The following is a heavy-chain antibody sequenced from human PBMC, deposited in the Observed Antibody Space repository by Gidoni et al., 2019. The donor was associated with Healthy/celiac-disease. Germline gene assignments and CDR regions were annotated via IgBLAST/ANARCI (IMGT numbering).Heavy chain of an antibody. J-gene: IGHJ4*02. CDR1: GFTFRNAW. D-gene: IGHD3-3*01. V-gene: IGHV3-15*01. CDR3: TTDLYYDFWSGYSDY. Sequence: EVQLVESGGGLVKPGGSLRLSCAASGFTFRNAWMSWVRQAPGTGLEWVGRIKSKTDGGTTDYAAPVKGRFTISRDDSKNTLYLQMNSLKTEDTAVYYCTTDLYYDFWSGYSDYWGQGTLVTVSS. CDR2: IKSKTDGGTT.